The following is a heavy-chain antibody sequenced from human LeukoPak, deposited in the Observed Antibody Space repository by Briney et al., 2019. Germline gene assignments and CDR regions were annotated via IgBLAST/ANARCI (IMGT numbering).Heavy chain of an antibody. D-gene: IGHD2-2*02. J-gene: IGHJ6*03. CDR1: GFTFSSYA. Sequence: GGSLRLSCAASGFTFSSYALHWVRQAPGKGLEWVAVISYDGSNKYYADSVKGRFTISRDNSKNTLYLQMNSLRAEDTAVYYCARDHSLYCSSTSCYKDYYYMDVWGKGTTVTVSS. V-gene: IGHV3-30-3*01. CDR2: ISYDGSNK. CDR3: ARDHSLYCSSTSCYKDYYYMDV.